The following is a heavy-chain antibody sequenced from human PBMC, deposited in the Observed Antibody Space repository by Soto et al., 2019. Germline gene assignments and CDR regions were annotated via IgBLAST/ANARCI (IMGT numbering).Heavy chain of an antibody. CDR3: AKDEYYYSRSVYYIFDY. CDR1: GFTFSAYG. J-gene: IGHJ4*02. CDR2: ISHDGTNK. D-gene: IGHD3-22*01. Sequence: GGSLRLSCAVSGFTFSAYGMHWVRQAPGKGLEWVAAISHDGTNKNYGDSVKGRFTISRDNSKNTLYLQMNSLRPEDTALYYCAKDEYYYSRSVYYIFDYWGQGTLVTVSS. V-gene: IGHV3-30*18.